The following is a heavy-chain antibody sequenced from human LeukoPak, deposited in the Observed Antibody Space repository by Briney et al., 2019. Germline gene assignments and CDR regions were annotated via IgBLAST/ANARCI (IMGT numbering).Heavy chain of an antibody. Sequence: PGGSLRLSCGGSGFTFSTYAMNWVRQAPGKGLEWVSLVSDSGANKHYADSVKGRFTISRDNSKNTLSLQMNSLRAEDTAVYYCAKDVRVGGGGMDVWGQGTPVTVSS. CDR3: AKDVRVGGGGMDV. CDR2: VSDSGANK. CDR1: GFTFSTYA. V-gene: IGHV3-23*01. J-gene: IGHJ6*02. D-gene: IGHD1-26*01.